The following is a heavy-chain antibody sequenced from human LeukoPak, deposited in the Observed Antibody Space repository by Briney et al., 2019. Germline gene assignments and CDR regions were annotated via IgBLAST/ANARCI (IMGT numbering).Heavy chain of an antibody. V-gene: IGHV1-69*13. CDR2: IIPIFGTA. Sequence: SVKVSCKASGYNFIGYGITWVRQAPGQGLEWMGGIIPIFGTANYAQKFQGRVTITADESTSTAYMKLSSLRSEDTAVYYCAREGSYYDSSGFGAFDIWGQGTMVTVSS. D-gene: IGHD3-22*01. CDR1: GYNFIGYG. CDR3: AREGSYYDSSGFGAFDI. J-gene: IGHJ3*02.